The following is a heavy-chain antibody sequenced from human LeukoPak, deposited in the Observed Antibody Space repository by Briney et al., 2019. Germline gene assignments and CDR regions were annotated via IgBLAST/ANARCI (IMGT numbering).Heavy chain of an antibody. Sequence: GGSLRLSCAASGFTFSSYGMHWVRQAPGKGLEWVAVISYDGSNKYYADSVKGRFTISRDNSKNTLYLQMNSLRAEDTAVYYCAKTYSSGWYGVFDIWGQGTMVTVSS. CDR3: AKTYSSGWYGVFDI. D-gene: IGHD6-19*01. CDR2: ISYDGSNK. CDR1: GFTFSSYG. V-gene: IGHV3-30*18. J-gene: IGHJ3*02.